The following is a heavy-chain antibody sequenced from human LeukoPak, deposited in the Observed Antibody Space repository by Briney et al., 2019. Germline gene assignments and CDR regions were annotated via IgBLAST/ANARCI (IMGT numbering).Heavy chain of an antibody. CDR1: GFTFSSYA. CDR2: ISYDGSNK. Sequence: PGGSLRLSCAASGFTFSSYAMHWVRQAPGKGLEWVAVISYDGSNKYYADTVKGRFTISRDNSKNTLYLQMNSLRAEDTAVYYCARVKIAAAGRDWGQGTLVTVSS. D-gene: IGHD6-13*01. CDR3: ARVKIAAAGRD. J-gene: IGHJ4*02. V-gene: IGHV3-30-3*01.